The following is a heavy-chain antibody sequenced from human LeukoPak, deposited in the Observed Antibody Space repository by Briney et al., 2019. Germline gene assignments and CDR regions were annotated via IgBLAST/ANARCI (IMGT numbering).Heavy chain of an antibody. CDR3: ARHAGPYNWNYGFFDY. D-gene: IGHD1-7*01. V-gene: IGHV4-4*09. CDR2: IYTTGST. J-gene: IGHJ4*02. CDR1: GGSISSYY. Sequence: SETLSLTCTVSGGSISSYYWSWIRQPPGKGLEWIGYIYTTGSTNYNPSLKSRVTISIDTSKNQFSLKLSSVTAPDTAVYYCARHAGPYNWNYGFFDYWGQGTLVTVSS.